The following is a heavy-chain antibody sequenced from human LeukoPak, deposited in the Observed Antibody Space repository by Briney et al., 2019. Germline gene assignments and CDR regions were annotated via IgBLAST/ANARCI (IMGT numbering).Heavy chain of an antibody. CDR3: ARSVLIRGVMDD. V-gene: IGHV3-66*01. J-gene: IGHJ4*02. Sequence: GGSLRLSCAASGFTVSSNYLSWVRQAPGKGLEWVSLLYSAGHTYYADSVKGRFTISRDISKNTLYLQMDSLRTEDTAVYYCARSVLIRGVMDDWGQGTLVAVSS. D-gene: IGHD3-10*01. CDR2: LYSAGHT. CDR1: GFTVSSNY.